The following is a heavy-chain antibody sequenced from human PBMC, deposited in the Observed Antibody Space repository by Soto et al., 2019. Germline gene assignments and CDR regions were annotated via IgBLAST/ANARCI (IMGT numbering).Heavy chain of an antibody. D-gene: IGHD3-9*01. CDR1: GDSVSSNSAA. CDR2: TYYRSKWYN. Sequence: SQTLSLTCAISGDSVSSNSAAWNWIRQPPSRGLEWLGRTYYRSKWYNDYAVSVKSRITINPDTSKNQFSLQLNSVTPEDTAVYYCARDGLTPIYYYYGMDVWGQGTTVTVSS. J-gene: IGHJ6*02. V-gene: IGHV6-1*01. CDR3: ARDGLTPIYYYYGMDV.